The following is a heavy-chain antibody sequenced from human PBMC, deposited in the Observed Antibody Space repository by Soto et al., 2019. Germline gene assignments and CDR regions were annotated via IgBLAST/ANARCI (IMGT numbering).Heavy chain of an antibody. D-gene: IGHD1-7*01. CDR2: IIPIFGTA. Sequence: ASVKVSCKASGGTFSSYAISWVRQAPGQGLEWMGGIIPIFGTANYAQKFQGRVTITADESTSTAYMELSSLRSEDTAVYYCARTSGTYLPFYYFDYWGQGTLVTVS. CDR3: ARTSGTYLPFYYFDY. J-gene: IGHJ4*02. V-gene: IGHV1-69*13. CDR1: GGTFSSYA.